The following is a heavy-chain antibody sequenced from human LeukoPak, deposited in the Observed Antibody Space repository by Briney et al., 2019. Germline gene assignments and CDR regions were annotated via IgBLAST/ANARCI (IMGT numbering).Heavy chain of an antibody. D-gene: IGHD3-22*01. CDR3: AMAYYYDSSGYYGTDAFDI. CDR2: IYYSGST. J-gene: IGHJ3*02. V-gene: IGHV4-61*08. CDR1: GVSISSGDYY. Sequence: SETLSLTCTVSGVSISSGDYYWSWIRQPPGKGLEWIGYIYYSGSTNYNPSLKSRVTISVDTSKNQFSLKLSSVTAADTAVYYCAMAYYYDSSGYYGTDAFDIWGQGTMVTVSS.